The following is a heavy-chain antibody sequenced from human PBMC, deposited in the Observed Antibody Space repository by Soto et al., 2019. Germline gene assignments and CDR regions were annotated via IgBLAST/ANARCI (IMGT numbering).Heavy chain of an antibody. CDR3: ARGYYDSSGYYYVGYFDY. J-gene: IGHJ4*02. CDR2: IIPIFGTA. D-gene: IGHD3-22*01. Sequence: ASVKVSCKASGGTFSSYAISWVRQAPGQGLEWMGGIIPIFGTANYAQKFQGRVTITADESTSTAYMELSSLRSEDTAVYYCARGYYDSSGYYYVGYFDYWGQGTLVTVSS. V-gene: IGHV1-69*13. CDR1: GGTFSSYA.